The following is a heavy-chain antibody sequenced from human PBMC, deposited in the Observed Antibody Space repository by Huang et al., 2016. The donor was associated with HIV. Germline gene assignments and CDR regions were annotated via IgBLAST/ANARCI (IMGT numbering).Heavy chain of an antibody. J-gene: IGHJ5*02. CDR1: GYTFTGYY. D-gene: IGHD4-17*01. CDR3: ARGGAYGGDWFDP. Sequence: QVQLMQSGAEVRKPGASVKVACKASGYTFTGYYLHCVRQAPGQGLEWMGGINPNNGGTSYAQKFQGRVTMTRDTSITTAYMELTGLTSDDTAVYYCARGGAYGGDWFDPWGQGTLVTVSS. CDR2: INPNNGGT. V-gene: IGHV1-2*02.